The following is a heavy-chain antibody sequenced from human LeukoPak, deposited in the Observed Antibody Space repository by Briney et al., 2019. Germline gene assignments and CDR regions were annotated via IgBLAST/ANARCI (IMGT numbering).Heavy chain of an antibody. J-gene: IGHJ6*02. Sequence: SETLSLTCAVYGGSFSGYYWSWIRQPPGKGLEWMGEINHSGSANYNPSLKSRVTISVDTSKNQFSLKLSSVTAADTAVYYCARGTSIAVAGTWGKALGPQYYYGMDVWGQGTTVTVSS. V-gene: IGHV4-34*01. CDR1: GGSFSGYY. CDR2: INHSGSA. D-gene: IGHD6-19*01. CDR3: ARGTSIAVAGTWGKALGPQYYYGMDV.